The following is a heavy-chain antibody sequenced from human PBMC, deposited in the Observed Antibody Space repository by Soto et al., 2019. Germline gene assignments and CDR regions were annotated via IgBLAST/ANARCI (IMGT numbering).Heavy chain of an antibody. CDR3: ARGLGGRMDD. D-gene: IGHD3-16*01. CDR2: IIPILGET. J-gene: IGHJ6*02. V-gene: IGHV1-69*08. CDR1: ETIFSSYT. Sequence: QVQLVQSGAEVKKPGSSVRVSCKAVETIFSSYTERWVRQAPGQGLEWMGRIIPILGETNSAQKFQGRVTLTADKSTNTAYMELNSLRLEDTALYYCARGLGGRMDDWGQGTTVTVSS.